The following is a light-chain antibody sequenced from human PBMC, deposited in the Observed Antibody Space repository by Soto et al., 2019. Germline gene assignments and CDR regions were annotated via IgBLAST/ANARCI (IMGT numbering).Light chain of an antibody. V-gene: IGKV1-5*03. CDR3: QQYDVYSK. CDR2: KAS. Sequence: DIQMTQSPSTLSASVGDRVTITCRASQNIRSWLAWYQQKPGKAPKLLIYKASNLESGVPSRFSASGSGTEFTLTISSLKPDDFGTYYCQQYDVYSKFGQGTRVDVK. CDR1: QNIRSW. J-gene: IGKJ1*01.